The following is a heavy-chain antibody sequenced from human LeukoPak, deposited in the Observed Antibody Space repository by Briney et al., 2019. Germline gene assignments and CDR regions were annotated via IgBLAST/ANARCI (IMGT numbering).Heavy chain of an antibody. J-gene: IGHJ6*03. CDR3: AKGATVTKNYYYYMDV. CDR2: ISWNSGSI. CDR1: GFTFDDYA. V-gene: IGHV3-9*01. Sequence: GRSLRLSCAASGFTFDDYAMHWVRQAPGKGLEWVSGISWNSGSIGYADSVKGRFTISRDNSKNTLYLQMNSLRAEDTAVYYCAKGATVTKNYYYYMDVWGKGTTVTISS. D-gene: IGHD4-17*01.